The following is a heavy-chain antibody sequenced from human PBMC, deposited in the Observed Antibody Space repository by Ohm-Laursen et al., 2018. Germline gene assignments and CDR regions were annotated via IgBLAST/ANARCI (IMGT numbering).Heavy chain of an antibody. CDR1: GYTFTDHY. V-gene: IGHV1-2*02. Sequence: SSVKVSCKASGYTFTDHYMHWVRQAPGQGLEWMGWINPNSGDTNYAQKLQGRVTMTADTSTSTAYMELSSLRSEDTAVYYCARDLGSYYDSSGYYYWNYWGQGTLVTVSS. D-gene: IGHD3-22*01. CDR3: ARDLGSYYDSSGYYYWNY. J-gene: IGHJ4*02. CDR2: INPNSGDT.